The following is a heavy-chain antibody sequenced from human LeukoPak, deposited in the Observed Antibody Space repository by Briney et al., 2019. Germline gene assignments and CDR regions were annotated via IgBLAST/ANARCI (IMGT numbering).Heavy chain of an antibody. CDR3: ARQVISSGWYRYYYYYYMDV. CDR1: GGSISSSSYY. Sequence: SETLSLTCTVSGGSISSSSYYWGWIRQPPGKGLEWIGEINHSGSTNYNPSLKSRVTISVDTSKNQFSLKLSSVTAADTAVYYCARQVISSGWYRYYYYYYMDVWGKGTTVTISS. CDR2: INHSGST. D-gene: IGHD6-19*01. V-gene: IGHV4-39*01. J-gene: IGHJ6*03.